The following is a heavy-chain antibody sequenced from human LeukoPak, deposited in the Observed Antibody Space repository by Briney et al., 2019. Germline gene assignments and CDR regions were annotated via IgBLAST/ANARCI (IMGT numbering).Heavy chain of an antibody. CDR1: GGSISSGSYY. D-gene: IGHD1-7*01. CDR3: ARRRLELGYWYFDL. V-gene: IGHV4-61*02. Sequence: SQTLSLTCTVSGGSISSGSYYWSWIRQPAGKGLEWIGRIYTSGSTNYNPSLKSRVTISVDTSKNQFSLKLSSVTAADTAVYYCARRRLELGYWYFDLWGRGTLVTVSS. CDR2: IYTSGST. J-gene: IGHJ2*01.